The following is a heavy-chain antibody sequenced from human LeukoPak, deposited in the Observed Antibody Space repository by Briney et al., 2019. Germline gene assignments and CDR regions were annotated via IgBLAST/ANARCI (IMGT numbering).Heavy chain of an antibody. CDR3: TKDSSSLWYFDF. CDR2: VSGNGVNT. D-gene: IGHD6-13*01. Sequence: GGSLRLSCAASGFTFDNFATHWVRHTPGKGLEWVSLVSGNGVNTYYADSVKGRFTISRDNSKNSLYLQMNSLRTEDTALYFCTKDSSSLWYFDFWGQGALVTVSS. V-gene: IGHV3-43*02. CDR1: GFTFDNFA. J-gene: IGHJ4*02.